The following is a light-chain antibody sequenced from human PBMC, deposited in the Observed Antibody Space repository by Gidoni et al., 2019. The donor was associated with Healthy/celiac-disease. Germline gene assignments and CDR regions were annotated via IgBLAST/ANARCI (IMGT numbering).Light chain of an antibody. J-gene: IGKJ1*01. V-gene: IGKV3-11*01. CDR2: DAS. CDR3: QQRSNWPPEGT. Sequence: EIVLTQSPATLSLSPGERATLSCRASQSVSSSLAWYQQKPGQAPRLLIYDASNRATGTPARFSGSGSGTDFTLTISSLEPEDFAVYYCQQRSNWPPEGTFGQGTKVEIK. CDR1: QSVSSS.